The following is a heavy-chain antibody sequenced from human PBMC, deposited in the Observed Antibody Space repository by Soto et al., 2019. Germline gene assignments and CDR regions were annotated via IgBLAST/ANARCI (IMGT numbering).Heavy chain of an antibody. D-gene: IGHD5-18*01. J-gene: IGHJ5*02. CDR1: GISGTTTNKVG. V-gene: IGHV2-5*02. Sequence: QITLKESGPTLVRPTQTLKLACNFSGISGTTTNKVGVAWIRQPPGKALEWLALIYWDDDKRYRPSLKKRLTVTKDTSKNQVVLTMTNLDPVDTAIYYCAHVDTTMMKNWFDPWGQGTLVIVS. CDR3: AHVDTTMMKNWFDP. CDR2: IYWDDDK.